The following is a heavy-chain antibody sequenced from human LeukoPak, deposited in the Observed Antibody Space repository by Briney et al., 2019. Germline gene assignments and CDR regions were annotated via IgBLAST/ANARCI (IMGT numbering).Heavy chain of an antibody. J-gene: IGHJ4*02. CDR1: GYTFTAYY. CDR3: ARSSAGSFDY. V-gene: IGHV1-69*13. D-gene: IGHD6-13*01. Sequence: SVKVSCKASGYTFTAYYMHWVRQAPGQGLEWMGGIIPIFGTANYAQKFQGRVTITADESTSTAYMELSSLRSEDTAVYYCARSSAGSFDYWGQGTLVTVSS. CDR2: IIPIFGTA.